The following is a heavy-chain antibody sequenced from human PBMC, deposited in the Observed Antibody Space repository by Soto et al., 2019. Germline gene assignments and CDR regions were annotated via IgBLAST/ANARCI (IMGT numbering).Heavy chain of an antibody. V-gene: IGHV1-18*01. CDR2: ISGYNGNT. J-gene: IGHJ5*02. CDR3: ARGVGSGSYYNQYKWFDP. D-gene: IGHD3-10*01. CDR1: GYTFTSYG. Sequence: APVKVSCKGSGYTFTSYGISWVRQAPGKGLEWMGWISGYNGNTNCAQKVQGRVTMTTDTSTSTAYMELRSLRSDDTAVYYCARGVGSGSYYNQYKWFDPWGQGTLVTVSS.